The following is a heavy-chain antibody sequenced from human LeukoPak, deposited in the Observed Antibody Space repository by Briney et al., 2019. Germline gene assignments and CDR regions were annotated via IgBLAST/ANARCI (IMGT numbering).Heavy chain of an antibody. Sequence: GGSLRLSCAASRFTVNTSYMTWVRQAPGRGLEWVSVIYSGGSTYYADSVKGRFTISRDNSKNTLYLQMNSLRAEDTAVYYCARGDTRKGGWFDPWGQGTLVTVSS. CDR1: RFTVNTSY. D-gene: IGHD1-14*01. CDR2: IYSGGST. CDR3: ARGDTRKGGWFDP. V-gene: IGHV3-53*01. J-gene: IGHJ5*02.